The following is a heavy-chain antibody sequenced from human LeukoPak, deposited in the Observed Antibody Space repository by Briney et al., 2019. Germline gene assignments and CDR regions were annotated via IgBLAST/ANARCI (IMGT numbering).Heavy chain of an antibody. D-gene: IGHD6-13*01. J-gene: IGHJ6*03. CDR1: GFTFSNAW. CDR3: TTDPSRSYYYYMDV. CDR2: IKSKTDGGTT. Sequence: GGSLRLSCAASGFTFSNAWMSWVRQAPGKGLEWVGRIKSKTDGGTTDYAAPVKGRFTISRDDSNNTLYLQMNSLKTEDTAVYYCTTDPSRSYYYYMDVWGKGTTVTVSS. V-gene: IGHV3-15*01.